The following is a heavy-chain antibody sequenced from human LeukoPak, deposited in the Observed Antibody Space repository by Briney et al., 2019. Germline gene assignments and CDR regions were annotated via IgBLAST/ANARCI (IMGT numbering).Heavy chain of an antibody. CDR1: GGSISSYY. V-gene: IGHV4-59*01. D-gene: IGHD3-10*01. CDR3: ARLIGGSGSYFSY. Sequence: SETLSLTCTVSGGSISSYYWSWIREPPGKGREWVGYIYYSGSTNYNPSLKSRVTISVDTSKNQFSLKLSSVTAADTAVYYCARLIGGSGSYFSYWGQGTLVTVSS. J-gene: IGHJ4*02. CDR2: IYYSGST.